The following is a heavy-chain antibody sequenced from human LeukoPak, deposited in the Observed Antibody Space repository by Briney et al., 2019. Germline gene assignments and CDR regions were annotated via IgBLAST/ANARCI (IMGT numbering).Heavy chain of an antibody. CDR1: GFTFSSYS. J-gene: IGHJ3*02. Sequence: GGSLRLSCAASGFTFSSYSMNWVRQAPGKGLEWVSSISSSSSYIYYADSVKGRFTISRDNAKNSLYLQMNSLRAEDTAVYYCARDPPDQEAQDAFDIWGQGTMVTVSS. CDR2: ISSSSSYI. CDR3: ARDPPDQEAQDAFDI. V-gene: IGHV3-21*01.